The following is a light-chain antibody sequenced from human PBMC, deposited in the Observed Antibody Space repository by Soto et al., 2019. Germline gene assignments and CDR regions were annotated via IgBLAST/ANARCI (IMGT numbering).Light chain of an antibody. CDR3: SSYTGSTTLEV. Sequence: QSALAQPASVSGSPGQSITISCTGTSSDVGRDDYVSWYQQYPGNAPKLIIYAVSNRPSGVSNRFSGSKSGNTASLTISGLQAEDEADYYCSSYTGSTTLEVFGGGTKLTVL. J-gene: IGLJ3*02. V-gene: IGLV2-14*01. CDR1: SSDVGRDDY. CDR2: AVS.